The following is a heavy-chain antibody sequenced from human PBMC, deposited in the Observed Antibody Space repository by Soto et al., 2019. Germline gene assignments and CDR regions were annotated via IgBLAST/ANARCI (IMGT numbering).Heavy chain of an antibody. D-gene: IGHD4-17*01. CDR3: ARDRRLNDYGDYFYAFDI. CDR2: ISSSSSYI. Sequence: EVQLVESGGGLVKPGGSLRLSCAASGFTFSSYSMNWVRQAPGKGLEWVSSISSSSSYIYYADSVKGRFTISRDNAKNSLYLQMNSLRAEDTAVYHCARDRRLNDYGDYFYAFDIWGQGTMVTVSS. CDR1: GFTFSSYS. J-gene: IGHJ3*02. V-gene: IGHV3-21*01.